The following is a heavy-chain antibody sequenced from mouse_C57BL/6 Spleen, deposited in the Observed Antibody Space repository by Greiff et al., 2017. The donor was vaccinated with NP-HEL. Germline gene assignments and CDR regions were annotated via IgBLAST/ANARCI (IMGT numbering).Heavy chain of an antibody. J-gene: IGHJ2*01. CDR2: IDPSDSET. Sequence: QVQLQQPGAELVRPGSSVKLSCKASGYTFTSYWMHWVKQRPIQGLEWIGNIDPSDSETHYNQKFKDKATLTVDKSSSTAYMQLSSLTSEDSAVYYCARSRGWLFFDYWGQGTTLTVSS. CDR1: GYTFTSYW. V-gene: IGHV1-52*01. CDR3: ARSRGWLFFDY. D-gene: IGHD2-3*01.